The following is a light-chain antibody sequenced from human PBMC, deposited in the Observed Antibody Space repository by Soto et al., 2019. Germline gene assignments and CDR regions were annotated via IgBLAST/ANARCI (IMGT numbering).Light chain of an antibody. CDR1: QSVHNSY. V-gene: IGKV3-20*01. CDR2: GAS. CDR3: HQYGNSPFT. Sequence: EIVLMQSPGTLSLSPGERATLSCRASQSVHNSYLAWYQQKPGQPPRLLIYGASSRATGIPDRFSGSGSGTDLTLTISRLEPEDFAVYYGHQYGNSPFTFGPGTKVDIK. J-gene: IGKJ3*01.